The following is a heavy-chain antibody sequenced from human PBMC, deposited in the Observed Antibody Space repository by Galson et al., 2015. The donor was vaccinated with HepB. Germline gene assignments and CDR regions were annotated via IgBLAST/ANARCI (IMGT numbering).Heavy chain of an antibody. CDR2: IYYSGRT. CDR3: ARGSWPFIY. V-gene: IGHV4-39*01. Sequence: WIRQPPGKGLELIGTIYYSGRTDYNPSLKSRVTISADRSKNQFSLRLTSVAAADTAVYYCARGSWPFIYWGQGTLVTVSS. J-gene: IGHJ4*02.